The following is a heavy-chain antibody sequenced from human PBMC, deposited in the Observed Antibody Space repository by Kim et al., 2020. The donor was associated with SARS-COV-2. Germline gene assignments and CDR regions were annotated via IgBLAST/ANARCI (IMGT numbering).Heavy chain of an antibody. CDR1: GYTFTSYA. Sequence: ASVKVSCKASGYTFTSYAMHWVRQAPGQRLEWMGWINAGNGNTKYSQKFQGRVTITRDTSASTAYMELSSLRSEDTDVYYCASSVAGRDTTYYYYYGMDVWGQGTTVTVSS. CDR2: INAGNGNT. V-gene: IGHV1-3*01. J-gene: IGHJ6*02. D-gene: IGHD6-19*01. CDR3: ASSVAGRDTTYYYYYGMDV.